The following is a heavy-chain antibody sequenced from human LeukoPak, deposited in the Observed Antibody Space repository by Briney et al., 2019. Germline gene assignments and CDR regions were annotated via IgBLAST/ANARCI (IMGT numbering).Heavy chain of an antibody. CDR1: GGSISSYY. CDR3: ARDIRYSGYVGSSWFDP. D-gene: IGHD5-12*01. V-gene: IGHV4-59*01. J-gene: IGHJ5*02. CDR2: IYYSGST. Sequence: SETLSLTCTVSGGSISSYYWSWIRQPPGKGLEWIGYIYYSGSTNYNPSLKSRVTISVDTSKNQFSLKLSSVTAADTAVYYCARDIRYSGYVGSSWFDPWGQETLVTVSS.